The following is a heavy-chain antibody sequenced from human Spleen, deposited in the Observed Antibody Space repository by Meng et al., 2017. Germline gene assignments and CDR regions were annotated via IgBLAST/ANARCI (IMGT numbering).Heavy chain of an antibody. Sequence: QGHLLQWGAGLLKPSETMSLTCAVYGGSISGYYWSWIRQPPGKGLEWIGEINHSGRTDYNPSLKSRVTISVDTSKNQFSLKLSSVTAADTAVYYCARGPRITVAGRWFDPWGQGTLVTVSS. CDR1: GGSISGYY. V-gene: IGHV4-34*01. D-gene: IGHD6-19*01. CDR2: INHSGRT. J-gene: IGHJ5*02. CDR3: ARGPRITVAGRWFDP.